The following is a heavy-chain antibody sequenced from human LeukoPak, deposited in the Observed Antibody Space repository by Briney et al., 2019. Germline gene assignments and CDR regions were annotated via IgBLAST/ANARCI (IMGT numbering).Heavy chain of an antibody. V-gene: IGHV3-30*18. J-gene: IGHJ4*02. CDR1: GFTFSRYG. Sequence: GGSLRLSCAASGFTFSRYGMHWIRQTPGKGLEGVALISNAGSNKYYADSVEGRFTISRDNSKNTLYLQMNSLRAEDTAVYYCAKSRVLLNYFDYWGQGTLVTVSS. CDR2: ISNAGSNK. CDR3: AKSRVLLNYFDY. D-gene: IGHD3-10*01.